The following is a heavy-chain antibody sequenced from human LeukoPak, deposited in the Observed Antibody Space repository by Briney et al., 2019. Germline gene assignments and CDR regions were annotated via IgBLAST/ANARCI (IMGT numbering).Heavy chain of an antibody. CDR1: GFTFSNAW. D-gene: IGHD6-13*01. CDR2: IKSKTDGGTT. J-gene: IGHJ6*03. CDR3: TTMGIAAAGLYYYYYYMDV. V-gene: IGHV3-15*01. Sequence: GGSLRLSCAASGFTFSNAWMSWVRQAPGKGLEWVGRIKSKTDGGTTDYAAPVKGRFTISRDDSKNTLYLQMNSLKTEDTAVYYCTTMGIAAAGLYYYYYYMDVWGKGTTVTVSS.